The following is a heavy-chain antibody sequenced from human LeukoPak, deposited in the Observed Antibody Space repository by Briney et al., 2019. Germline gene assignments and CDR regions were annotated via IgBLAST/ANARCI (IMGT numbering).Heavy chain of an antibody. D-gene: IGHD6-19*01. J-gene: IGHJ5*02. V-gene: IGHV3-7*04. Sequence: GGSLRLSCAASGFTFSSYWMSWVRQAPGKGLEWVATIKQDGSERYYVDSVKGRFTISRDNAKNSLYLQMNSLRAEDTAVFYCARGSAAGSAWGQGTLVTVSS. CDR2: IKQDGSER. CDR1: GFTFSSYW. CDR3: ARGSAAGSA.